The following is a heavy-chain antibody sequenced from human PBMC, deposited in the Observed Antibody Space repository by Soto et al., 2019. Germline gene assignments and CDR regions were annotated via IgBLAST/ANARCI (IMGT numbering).Heavy chain of an antibody. J-gene: IGHJ5*02. CDR3: ARGMGYYDSQHNWFDP. V-gene: IGHV1-69*06. CDR1: GGTFSSYA. CDR2: IIPIFGTA. Sequence: GASVKVSCKASGGTFSSYASSWVRQAPGQGLEWMGGIIPIFGTANYAQKFQRRVTITAEKSTSTAYMELSSLRSEDTAVYYCARGMGYYDSQHNWFDPWGQGAMVTVSS. D-gene: IGHD3-22*01.